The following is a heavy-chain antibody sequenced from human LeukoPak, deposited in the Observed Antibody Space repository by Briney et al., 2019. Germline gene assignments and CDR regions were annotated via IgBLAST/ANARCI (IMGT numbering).Heavy chain of an antibody. CDR1: GVPFSAFY. D-gene: IGHD3-10*02. CDR3: ARQISCSGKFNYYFGC. Sequence: SETPSLTSAAYGVPFSAFYWTPIAQPPGTGLKGSGEITHTGDTNYNPSLKSRLTISVDTSKNQFTLQLSSMTAADTAVYSCARQISCSGKFNYYFGCWGQTAMVTVCS. J-gene: IGHJ4*02. CDR2: ITHTGDT. V-gene: IGHV4-34*01.